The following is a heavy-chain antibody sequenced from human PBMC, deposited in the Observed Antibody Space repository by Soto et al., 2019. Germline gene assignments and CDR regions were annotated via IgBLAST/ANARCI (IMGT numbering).Heavy chain of an antibody. CDR3: TTDRRLGGTSPHFDN. CDR1: GFSFAKAW. V-gene: IGHV3-15*01. D-gene: IGHD1-26*01. J-gene: IGHJ4*02. Sequence: EVQLLESGGGLVEPGGSLRLSCVASGFSFAKAWMSWVRQAPGEGLEWVGRIKSKTDAETISYDAPVRDKFTISRDDSKDTLYLQMNRLKLEDTAVYYCTTDRRLGGTSPHFDNWGQGTQVTVSS. CDR2: IKSKTDAETI.